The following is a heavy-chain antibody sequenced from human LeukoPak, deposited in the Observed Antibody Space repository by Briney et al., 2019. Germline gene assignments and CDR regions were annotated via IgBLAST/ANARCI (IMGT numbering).Heavy chain of an antibody. V-gene: IGHV3-48*01. CDR3: ARESITGDRDFDY. CDR1: GFTFSSYS. J-gene: IGHJ4*02. Sequence: PGGSLRLSCAASGFTFSSYSMNWVRQAPGRGLEWVSYISSGGRTIFYGDSVKGRFTISRDNAKNSLYLLMNSPRADDTAVYYCARESITGDRDFDYWGQGTLITVSS. CDR2: ISSGGRTI. D-gene: IGHD7-27*01.